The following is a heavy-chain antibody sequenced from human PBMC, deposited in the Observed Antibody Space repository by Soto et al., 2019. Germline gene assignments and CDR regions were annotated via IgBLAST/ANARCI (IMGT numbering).Heavy chain of an antibody. Sequence: VASVKASCKASGYTFTNYAIHWVRQAPGQRLEWMGWIDGGNGNTKYSQKFQGRVTITRDTSASTAYMELSSLRSEDTAVYYCARIRSRSSWYSFDYWGQGTLVTVSS. D-gene: IGHD6-13*01. CDR1: GYTFTNYA. CDR2: IDGGNGNT. J-gene: IGHJ4*02. V-gene: IGHV1-3*01. CDR3: ARIRSRSSWYSFDY.